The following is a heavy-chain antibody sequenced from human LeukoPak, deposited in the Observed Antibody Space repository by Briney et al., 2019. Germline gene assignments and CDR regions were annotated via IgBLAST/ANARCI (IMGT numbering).Heavy chain of an antibody. V-gene: IGHV4-59*08. D-gene: IGHD3-10*01. CDR3: ARRKYGSGSYFNY. CDR2: IYYSGST. CDR1: GGSISSYY. J-gene: IGHJ4*02. Sequence: PSETLSLTCTVSGGSISSYYWSWIRQPPGKGLEWIGYIYYSGSTNYNPSLKSRVTISVATSKNQFSLRLTSVTAADTAVYYCARRKYGSGSYFNYWGQGTLVTVSS.